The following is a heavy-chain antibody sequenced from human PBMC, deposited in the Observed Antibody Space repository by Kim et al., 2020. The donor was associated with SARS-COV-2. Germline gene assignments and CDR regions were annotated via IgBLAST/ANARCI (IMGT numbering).Heavy chain of an antibody. V-gene: IGHV3-9*01. D-gene: IGHD3-9*01. CDR1: GFTFGDYA. CDR3: AKADFDWLLSGGNGFYP. CDR2: ISWNSGSR. J-gene: IGHJ5*02. Sequence: GGSLRLSCAASGFTFGDYAMHWVRKAPGKGLEWVSGISWNSGSRGYADPVKGRFTISRDNAKNSLYLQMNSLRAEDPALYHCAKADFDWLLSGGNGFYP.